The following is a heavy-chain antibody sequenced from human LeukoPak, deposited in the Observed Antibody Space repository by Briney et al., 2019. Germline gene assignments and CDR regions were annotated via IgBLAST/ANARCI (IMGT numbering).Heavy chain of an antibody. CDR2: INPSGGST. J-gene: IGHJ4*02. CDR3: AFGQQLVQGLDY. D-gene: IGHD6-13*01. Sequence: ASVKVSCKASGYTFTSYYVHWVRQAPGQGLEWMGIINPSGGSTSYAQKFQGRVTMTRDTSTSTVYMELSSLRSEDTAVYYCAFGQQLVQGLDYWGQGTLVTVSS. CDR1: GYTFTSYY. V-gene: IGHV1-46*01.